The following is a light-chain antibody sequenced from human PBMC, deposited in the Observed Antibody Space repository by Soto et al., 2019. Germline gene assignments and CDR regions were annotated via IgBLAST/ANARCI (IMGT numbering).Light chain of an antibody. V-gene: IGKV3-15*01. J-gene: IGKJ1*01. CDR1: QNVSSN. Sequence: EVVMTQSPATLSVSPGERATFSCRASQNVSSNLAWYQRKPGQAPRLLIYGASTRATGIPARFSGSGSGTEFTLTISSLQSEDFAVYYCQQYNSWPPWTFGQGTKVEIK. CDR2: GAS. CDR3: QQYNSWPPWT.